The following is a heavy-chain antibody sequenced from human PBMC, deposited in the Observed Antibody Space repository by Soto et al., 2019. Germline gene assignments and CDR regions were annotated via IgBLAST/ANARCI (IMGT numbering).Heavy chain of an antibody. CDR3: ARGNNMIRGVIAYYFDF. J-gene: IGHJ4*02. V-gene: IGHV4-61*01. CDR2: VYYDGST. CDR1: GGSVSNDNYY. D-gene: IGHD3-10*01. Sequence: SETLSLTCTVFGGSVSNDNYYWSWIRQPPGKGLEWIGYVYYDGSTSYNPSLKSRLTTSVDTSKNQFSLRLTSVTAADSALYYCARGNNMIRGVIAYYFDFWGQGTLVTVSS.